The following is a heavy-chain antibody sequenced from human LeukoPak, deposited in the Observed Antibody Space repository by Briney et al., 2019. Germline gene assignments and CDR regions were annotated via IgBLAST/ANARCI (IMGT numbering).Heavy chain of an antibody. CDR1: GGSISNYY. CDR3: ARVVCSGGSCYSDY. D-gene: IGHD2-15*01. J-gene: IGHJ4*02. Sequence: TSETLSLTCTVSGGSISNYYWSWIRQPPGKGLEWIGYIYYSGSTNYNPSLKSRVTISVDTSKNEFSLKLSSVTAADTAVYYCARVVCSGGSCYSDYWDQGTQVTVSS. V-gene: IGHV4-59*01. CDR2: IYYSGST.